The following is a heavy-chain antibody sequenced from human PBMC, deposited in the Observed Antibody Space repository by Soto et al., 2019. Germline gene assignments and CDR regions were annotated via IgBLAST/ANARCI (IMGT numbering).Heavy chain of an antibody. CDR1: GFTFSSYA. Sequence: PGGSLRLSCAASGFTFSSYAMHWVRQAPGKGLEWVAVISYDGSNKYYADSVKGRFTISRDNSKNTLYLQMNSLRAEDTAVYYCASSPRKSIAAAGKLDYWGQGTLVTVSS. V-gene: IGHV3-30-3*01. J-gene: IGHJ4*02. CDR3: ASSPRKSIAAAGKLDY. D-gene: IGHD6-13*01. CDR2: ISYDGSNK.